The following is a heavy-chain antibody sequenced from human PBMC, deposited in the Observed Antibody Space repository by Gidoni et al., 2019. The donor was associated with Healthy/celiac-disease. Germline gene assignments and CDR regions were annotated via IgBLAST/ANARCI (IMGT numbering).Heavy chain of an antibody. Sequence: LVQPGGSLRLSCAASGFTFSSYSMNWVRQAPGKGLEWVSYISSSSSTIYYADSVKGRFTISRDNAKNSLYLQMNSLRAEDTAVYYCARVGADILTGYYYYYYGMDVWGQGTTVTVSS. D-gene: IGHD3-9*01. V-gene: IGHV3-48*01. J-gene: IGHJ6*02. CDR2: ISSSSSTI. CDR1: GFTFSSYS. CDR3: ARVGADILTGYYYYYYGMDV.